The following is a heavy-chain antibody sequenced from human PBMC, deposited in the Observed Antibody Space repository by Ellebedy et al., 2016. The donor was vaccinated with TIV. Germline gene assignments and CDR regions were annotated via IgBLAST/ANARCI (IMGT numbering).Heavy chain of an antibody. J-gene: IGHJ4*02. CDR3: ARREFGPTGDYYFQY. CDR2: IYPGDSDI. V-gene: IGHV5-51*01. CDR1: GYTFSTYW. Sequence: GESLKISCKGSGYTFSTYWIDWVRQMAGKGLEWMGSIYPGDSDIRYSPSFEGQVTISAERSLNTASLQWRSLKASDTAIYYCARREFGPTGDYYFQYWGQGSLVTVSS. D-gene: IGHD3/OR15-3a*01.